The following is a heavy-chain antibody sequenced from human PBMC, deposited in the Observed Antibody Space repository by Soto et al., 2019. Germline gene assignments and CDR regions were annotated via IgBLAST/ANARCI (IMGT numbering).Heavy chain of an antibody. V-gene: IGHV4-61*05. CDR3: ASALRYFDWGLDY. J-gene: IGHJ4*02. CDR1: GSSISSSSYY. D-gene: IGHD3-9*01. CDR2: IYYSGST. Sequence: SETLSLTCTVSGSSISSSSYYWGWIRQPPGKGLEWIGYIYYSGSTNYNPSLKSRVTISVDTSKNQFSLKLSSVTAADTAVYYCASALRYFDWGLDYWGQGTLVTVSS.